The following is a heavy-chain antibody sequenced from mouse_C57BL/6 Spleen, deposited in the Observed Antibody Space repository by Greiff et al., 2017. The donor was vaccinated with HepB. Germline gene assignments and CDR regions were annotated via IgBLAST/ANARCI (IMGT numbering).Heavy chain of an antibody. J-gene: IGHJ2*01. V-gene: IGHV1-26*01. Sequence: EVKLQQSGPELVKPGASVKISCKASGYTFTDYYMNWVKQSHGKSLEWIGDINPNNGGTSYNQKFKGKATLTVDKSSSTAYMELRSLTSEDSAVYYCARDSSGNFDYWGQGTTLTVSS. CDR2: INPNNGGT. D-gene: IGHD3-2*02. CDR1: GYTFTDYY. CDR3: ARDSSGNFDY.